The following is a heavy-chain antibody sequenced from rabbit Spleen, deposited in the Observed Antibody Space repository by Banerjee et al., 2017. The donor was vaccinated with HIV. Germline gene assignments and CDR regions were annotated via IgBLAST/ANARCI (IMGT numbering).Heavy chain of an antibody. CDR1: GFDFSHYG. J-gene: IGHJ4*01. CDR3: VRDQARMLDL. Sequence: QEQLVESGGGLVQPGGSLALSCKASGFDFSHYGVSWVRQAPGKGLEWIGYIDPVFSSTHYASWVNGRFTISNDNAQNTVDLQMNSLTAANTATYFCVRDQARMLDLWGPGTLVTVS. CDR2: IDPVFSST. V-gene: IGHV1S47*01.